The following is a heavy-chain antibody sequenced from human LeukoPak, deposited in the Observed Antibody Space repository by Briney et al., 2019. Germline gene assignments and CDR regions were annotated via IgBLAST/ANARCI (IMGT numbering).Heavy chain of an antibody. CDR3: ARERNRYLDAFDI. CDR1: GYTFTGYY. V-gene: IGHV1-2*02. CDR2: INPNSGGT. Sequence: ASVKVSCKASGYTFTGYYMYWVRQAPGQGLEWMGWINPNSGGTNYAQKFQGRVTMTRDTSISTAYMELSRLRSDDTAVYYCARERNRYLDAFDIWGQGTMVTVSS. D-gene: IGHD1-14*01. J-gene: IGHJ3*02.